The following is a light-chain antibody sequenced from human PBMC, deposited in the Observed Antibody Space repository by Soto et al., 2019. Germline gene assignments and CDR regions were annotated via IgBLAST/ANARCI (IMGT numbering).Light chain of an antibody. V-gene: IGKV3-11*01. CDR2: DAS. CDR3: QQRSDWPVT. Sequence: EIVLTQSPATLSLSPGERATLSCRASQSVRTSLAWYQQKPDQAPRLLIYDASNRATGIPARFSGSGSATDFTLTISRLESEDFAVYYCQQRSDWPVTFGPGTKVDSK. CDR1: QSVRTS. J-gene: IGKJ3*01.